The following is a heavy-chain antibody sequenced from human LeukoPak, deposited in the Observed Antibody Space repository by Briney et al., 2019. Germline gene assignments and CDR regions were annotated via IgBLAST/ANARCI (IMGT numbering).Heavy chain of an antibody. V-gene: IGHV3-21*01. D-gene: IGHD4-23*01. Sequence: GGSLRLSCAASGFTFSSYSMQWVRQAPGKGLEWVSSIDSSASHIYSADSLKGRFTISRDNAKNSLYLLVNSLRAEDTAVYYCARGATVITLFDYWGQGTLVTVSS. J-gene: IGHJ4*02. CDR1: GFTFSSYS. CDR3: ARGATVITLFDY. CDR2: IDSSASHI.